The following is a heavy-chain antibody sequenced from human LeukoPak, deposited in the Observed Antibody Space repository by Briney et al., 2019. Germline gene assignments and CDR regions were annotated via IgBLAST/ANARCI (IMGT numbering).Heavy chain of an antibody. CDR3: ARGVAAGYDY. D-gene: IGHD6-13*01. CDR1: GYTFTSYY. J-gene: IGHJ4*02. CDR2: INPSGGST. V-gene: IGHV1-46*01. Sequence: GPSVKVSCKASGYTFTSYYMHWVRQAPGQGLEWMGIINPSGGSTSYAQKFQGRVTINRDTSTSTVYIELSSLRSEDTAVYYCARGVAAGYDYWGQGTLVTVSS.